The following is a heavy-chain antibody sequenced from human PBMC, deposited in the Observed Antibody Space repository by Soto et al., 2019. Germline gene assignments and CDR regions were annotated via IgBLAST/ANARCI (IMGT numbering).Heavy chain of an antibody. V-gene: IGHV3-23*01. Sequence: PGGSLRLSCAASRFTFSYYAMHWVRQAPGKGLEWVSAISGSVGSTYYADSVKGRFTISRDNSKNTLYLQVNSLRAEDTAVYYCAKDLYSRRINAFDICGQGTMVTVSS. CDR2: ISGSVGST. CDR1: RFTFSYYA. J-gene: IGHJ3*02. CDR3: AKDLYSRRINAFDI. D-gene: IGHD5-12*01.